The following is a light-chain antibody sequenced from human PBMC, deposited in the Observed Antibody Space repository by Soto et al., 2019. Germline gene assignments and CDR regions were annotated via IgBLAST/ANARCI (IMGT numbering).Light chain of an antibody. V-gene: IGKV3-20*01. J-gene: IGKJ1*01. Sequence: EIVLTQSPGTLSLSPGESATLSCRASQSVSSSYLAWYQQKPGQAPRPLIYCASSRAIGIPDRFSGSGSGTDFNLTISSLEPEDFAVYYCQQYGSSPWTFGQGTKVEIK. CDR1: QSVSSSY. CDR2: CAS. CDR3: QQYGSSPWT.